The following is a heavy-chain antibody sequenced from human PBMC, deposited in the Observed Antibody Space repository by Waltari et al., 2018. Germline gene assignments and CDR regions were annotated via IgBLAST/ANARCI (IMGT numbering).Heavy chain of an antibody. CDR1: GGTFSSYA. Sequence: QVQLVQSGAEVKKPGSSVKVSCKASGGTFSSYAISWVRQAPGQGLEWMGGTVPIFGTANYASKLQCRVTMTPDTSTSTAYLALRSLRSAATAVYYCARDARETGDRAFDIWVQGTMVTVSS. J-gene: IGHJ3*02. V-gene: IGHV1-69*14. CDR2: TVPIFGTA. D-gene: IGHD7-27*01. CDR3: ARDARETGDRAFDI.